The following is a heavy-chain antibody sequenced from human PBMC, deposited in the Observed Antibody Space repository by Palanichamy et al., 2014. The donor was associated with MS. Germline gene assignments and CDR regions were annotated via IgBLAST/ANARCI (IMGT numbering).Heavy chain of an antibody. J-gene: IGHJ4*02. V-gene: IGHV4-39*01. Sequence: QLQLQESGPGLVKPSETLSLICTVSGGSLTSSSYFWGWIRQPPGKGLEWIGSIYYTGSTYYNPSLKSRVTISLDTSKNQFSLKLSSVTAADTAVYYCARPLAPTGVVPAATLSPFGYWGQGTLVTVSS. CDR1: GGSLTSSSYF. D-gene: IGHD2-2*01. CDR2: IYYTGST. CDR3: ARPLAPTGVVPAATLSPFGY.